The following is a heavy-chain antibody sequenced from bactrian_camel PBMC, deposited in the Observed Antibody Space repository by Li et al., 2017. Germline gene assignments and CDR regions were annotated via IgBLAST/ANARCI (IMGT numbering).Heavy chain of an antibody. Sequence: HVQLVESGGGSVQAGGSPTLSCAASGSGYISGTACMGWFRQAPGKEREVVASIRTGAARSYYVDSVKGRFTVSQDAAKHTLDLQMHNLKSEDTAIYYCAAGPFFPGLPRMAQYSESWRCPALDVWGQGTQVTVS. V-gene: IGHV3S54*01. J-gene: IGHJ4*01. CDR3: AAGPFFPGLPRMAQYSESWRCPALDV. CDR1: GSGYISGTAC. D-gene: IGHD1*01. CDR2: IRTGAARS.